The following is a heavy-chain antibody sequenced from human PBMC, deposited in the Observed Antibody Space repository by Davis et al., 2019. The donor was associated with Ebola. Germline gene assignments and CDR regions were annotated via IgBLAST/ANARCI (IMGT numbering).Heavy chain of an antibody. CDR1: GGTFSRYA. CDR3: AGIILYDSSGYYSALYYFDY. Sequence: AASVKVSCKASGGTFSRYAISWVRQAPGQGLEWMGGIIPMFGITNYAQKFRGRVTITADESTSTAYMDLSSLRSEDTAVYYCAGIILYDSSGYYSALYYFDYWGQGTLVTVSS. J-gene: IGHJ4*02. D-gene: IGHD3-22*01. CDR2: IIPMFGIT. V-gene: IGHV1-69*13.